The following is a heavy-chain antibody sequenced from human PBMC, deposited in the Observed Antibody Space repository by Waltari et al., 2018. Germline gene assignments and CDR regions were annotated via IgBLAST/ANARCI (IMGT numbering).Heavy chain of an antibody. J-gene: IGHJ4*02. CDR3: VRGYPDIVATISDY. Sequence: QLQLQESGPGLVKPSATLSLTCTVPRSSIRNTNYYWGWVRQPPGKGLEWIGSFYKSGTTYYNPSLKSRVTISVDTSNNQFSLKLNSVTAADTAVYYCVRGYPDIVATISDYWGQGTLVIVSS. V-gene: IGHV4-39*07. CDR1: RSSIRNTNYY. CDR2: FYKSGTT. D-gene: IGHD5-12*01.